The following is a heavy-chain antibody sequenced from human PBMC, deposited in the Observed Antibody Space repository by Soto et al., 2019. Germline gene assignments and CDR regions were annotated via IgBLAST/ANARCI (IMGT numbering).Heavy chain of an antibody. CDR3: ASLARRADAFDI. Sequence: QVQLVESGGGVVQPGRSLRLSCAASGFTFSSYGMHWVRQAPGKGLEWVAVIWYDGSNKYYADSVKGRFTISRDNSKNPLYLQMNSLRAEDTAVYYCASLARRADAFDIWGQGTMVTVSS. CDR2: IWYDGSNK. J-gene: IGHJ3*02. V-gene: IGHV3-33*01. D-gene: IGHD6-6*01. CDR1: GFTFSSYG.